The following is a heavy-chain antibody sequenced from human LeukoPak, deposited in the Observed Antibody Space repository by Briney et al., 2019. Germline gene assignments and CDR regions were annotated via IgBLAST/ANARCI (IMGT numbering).Heavy chain of an antibody. J-gene: IGHJ4*02. Sequence: PGGSLRLSCAASGNYLMHWVRQAPGKGLEWVAVVWFDGSKKYSADSVKGRITISRDDSKNTLYLQMNSLRAEDTAVYYCARGVDYYDSSGTIDYWGQGTLVAVSS. V-gene: IGHV3-33*08. D-gene: IGHD3-22*01. CDR2: VWFDGSKK. CDR1: GNYL. CDR3: ARGVDYYDSSGTIDY.